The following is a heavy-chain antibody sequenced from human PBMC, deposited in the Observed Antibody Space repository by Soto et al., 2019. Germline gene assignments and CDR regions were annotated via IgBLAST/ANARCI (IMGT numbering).Heavy chain of an antibody. CDR1: GYTFTSYA. CDR3: ARSLGVIQSYYYYYGMDV. V-gene: IGHV1-3*01. Sequence: GASVKVSCKASGYTFTSYAMHWVRQAPGQRLEWMGWINAGNGNTKYSQRFQGRVTITRDTSASTAYMELSSLRSEDTAVYYCARSLGVIQSYYYYYGMDVWGQGTKVTVSS. J-gene: IGHJ6*02. D-gene: IGHD2-21*01. CDR2: INAGNGNT.